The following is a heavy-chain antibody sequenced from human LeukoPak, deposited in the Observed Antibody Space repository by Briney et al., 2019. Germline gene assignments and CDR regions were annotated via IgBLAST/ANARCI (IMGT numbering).Heavy chain of an antibody. CDR2: ISTYNGNT. CDR1: GYTFTSYG. Sequence: ASVKVSCKASGYTFTSYGISWVRQAPGQGLEWMGWISTYNGNTNYAQKLQGRVSMTTDTSTSTAYVELRSLRSDDTAVYYCARSSLAVAGSVFDYWGQGTLVTVS. V-gene: IGHV1-18*01. D-gene: IGHD6-19*01. CDR3: ARSSLAVAGSVFDY. J-gene: IGHJ4*02.